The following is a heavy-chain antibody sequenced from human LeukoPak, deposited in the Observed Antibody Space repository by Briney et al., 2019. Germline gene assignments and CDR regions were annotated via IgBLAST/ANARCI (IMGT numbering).Heavy chain of an antibody. V-gene: IGHV4-39*01. CDR1: GGSINSRDYY. D-gene: IGHD2-2*02. J-gene: IGHJ2*01. CDR3: ARQTIASVTGYMLFDL. CDR2: IYYTEST. Sequence: PSETLSLTCAVSGGSINSRDYYWGWIRQPPGKGLEWVGSIYYTESTFHNPSLKSRVIISVDTIKNLFSLKLTSVTAADSAIYYCARQTIASVTGYMLFDLWGRVTLVIVSS.